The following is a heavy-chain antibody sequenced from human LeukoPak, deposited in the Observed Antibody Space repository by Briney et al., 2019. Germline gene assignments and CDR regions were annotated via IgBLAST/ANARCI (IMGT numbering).Heavy chain of an antibody. D-gene: IGHD2-2*01. V-gene: IGHV4-38-2*02. CDR1: GYSISSGYY. J-gene: IGHJ5*02. Sequence: PSETLSPTCTVSGYSISSGYYWGWIRQPPGKGLEWIGSIYHSGSTYYNPSLKSRVTISVDTSKNQFSLKLSSVTAADTAVYYCARGRRYCSSTSCPRPINWFDPWGQGTLVTVSS. CDR2: IYHSGST. CDR3: ARGRRYCSSTSCPRPINWFDP.